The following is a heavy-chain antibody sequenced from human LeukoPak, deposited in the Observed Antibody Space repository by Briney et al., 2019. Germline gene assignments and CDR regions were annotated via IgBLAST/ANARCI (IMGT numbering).Heavy chain of an antibody. Sequence: GESLKISCKGSGYSFTSYWIGWVRQMPGKGLEWMGIIYPGDSDTRYSPSFQGQATISADKSISTAYLQWSSLRASDTAMYYCARIGGYCSSTSCPPYYYYYYMDVWGKGTTVTISS. CDR2: IYPGDSDT. CDR3: ARIGGYCSSTSCPPYYYYYYMDV. CDR1: GYSFTSYW. J-gene: IGHJ6*03. D-gene: IGHD2-2*03. V-gene: IGHV5-51*01.